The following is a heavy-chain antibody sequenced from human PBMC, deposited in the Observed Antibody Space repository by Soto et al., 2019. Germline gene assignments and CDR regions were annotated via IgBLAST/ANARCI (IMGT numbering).Heavy chain of an antibody. Sequence: SETLSLTCAVYGGSFSGYYWSWIRQPPGKGLEWIGEINHSGSTNYNPSLKSRVTISVDTSKNQFSLKLSSVTAADTAVYYCARGRRGRAAHATGFDYWGQGTLVTVSS. CDR2: INHSGST. J-gene: IGHJ4*02. CDR1: GGSFSGYY. V-gene: IGHV4-34*01. CDR3: ARGRRGRAAHATGFDY. D-gene: IGHD6-13*01.